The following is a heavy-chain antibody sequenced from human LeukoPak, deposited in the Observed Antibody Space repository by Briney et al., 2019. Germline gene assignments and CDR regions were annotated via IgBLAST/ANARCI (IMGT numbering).Heavy chain of an antibody. V-gene: IGHV6-1*01. D-gene: IGHD6-13*01. J-gene: IGHJ4*02. CDR3: ARDISSSNYFFDY. Sequence: PSQTLSLTCAISGDSVSSSSSAWNWIRQSPSRGLEWLGRTFYRSQWYYDYVVSLKGRITINPDTSKNQFSLQLNSVTPEDTAVYYCARDISSSNYFFDYWGQGILVTVSS. CDR1: GDSVSSSSSA. CDR2: TFYRSQWYY.